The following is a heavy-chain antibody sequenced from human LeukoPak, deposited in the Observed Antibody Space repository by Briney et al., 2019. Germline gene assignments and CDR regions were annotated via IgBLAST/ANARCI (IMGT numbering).Heavy chain of an antibody. CDR2: ISSSGSTI. J-gene: IGHJ3*02. V-gene: IGHV3-48*03. Sequence: TGGSLRLSCAASGFTFSSYEMNWVRQAPGKGLEWVSYISSSGSTIYYADSVKGRFTVSRDNAKNSLCVQMNSLRAEDTALYYCARLRSDGINAFDIWGQGTMVTVSS. CDR3: ARLRSDGINAFDI. CDR1: GFTFSSYE. D-gene: IGHD3-3*01.